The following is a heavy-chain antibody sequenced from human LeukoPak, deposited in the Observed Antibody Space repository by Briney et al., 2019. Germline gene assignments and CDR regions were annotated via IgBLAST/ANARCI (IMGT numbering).Heavy chain of an antibody. CDR2: INTHNGDT. Sequence: ASVKVSCKASGYTFASFGITWVRQAPGQGLEWMGWINTHNGDTNYAQKLQGRVTMTADTSTSTAYMELRSLRSDDTAVYYCARDGYRLSGYFYYMDVWGKGTTVTVSS. CDR3: ARDGYRLSGYFYYMDV. CDR1: GYTFASFG. V-gene: IGHV1-18*01. D-gene: IGHD2-2*03. J-gene: IGHJ6*03.